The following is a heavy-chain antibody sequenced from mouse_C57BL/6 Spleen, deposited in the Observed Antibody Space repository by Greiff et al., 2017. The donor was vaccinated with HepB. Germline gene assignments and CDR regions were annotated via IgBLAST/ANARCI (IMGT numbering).Heavy chain of an antibody. CDR3: ADGSSPAWFAY. V-gene: IGHV1-59*01. CDR1: GYTFTSYW. Sequence: QVQLQQPGAELVRPGTSVKLSCKASGYTFTSYWMHWVKQRPGQGLEWIGVIDPSDSYPNYNQKFKGKATLTVDTSSSTAYMQLSSLTSEDSAVYYCADGSSPAWFAYWGQGTLVTVSA. D-gene: IGHD1-1*01. CDR2: IDPSDSYP. J-gene: IGHJ3*01.